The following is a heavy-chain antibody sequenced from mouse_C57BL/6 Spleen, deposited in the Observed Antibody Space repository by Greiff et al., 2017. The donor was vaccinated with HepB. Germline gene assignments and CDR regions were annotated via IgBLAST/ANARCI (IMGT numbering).Heavy chain of an antibody. V-gene: IGHV5-17*01. CDR2: ISSGSSTI. CDR1: GFTFSDYG. CDR3: ARRDDYDVVSFAY. D-gene: IGHD2-4*01. J-gene: IGHJ3*01. Sequence: EVMLVESGGGLVKPGGSLKLSCAASGFTFSDYGMHWVRQAPEKGLEWVAYISSGSSTIYYADTVKGRFTISRDNAKNTLFLQMTSLRSEDTAMYYCARRDDYDVVSFAYWGQGTLVTVSA.